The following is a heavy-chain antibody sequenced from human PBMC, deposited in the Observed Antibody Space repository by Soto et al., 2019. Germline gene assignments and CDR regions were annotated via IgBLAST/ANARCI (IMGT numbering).Heavy chain of an antibody. J-gene: IGHJ4*02. V-gene: IGHV1-3*04. D-gene: IGHD1-1*01. CDR1: GYTFTYHA. CDR3: VRFSGIPV. Sequence: QVQLVQSGPEVKKPGASVKVSCKTSGYTFTYHALHWVRQAPGQGLEWMGWINTGNGKTKYSQNFQGRLTITRDTSATTLYMELSSLRSEDTTVYYCVRFSGIPVWGQGTLVTVSS. CDR2: INTGNGKT.